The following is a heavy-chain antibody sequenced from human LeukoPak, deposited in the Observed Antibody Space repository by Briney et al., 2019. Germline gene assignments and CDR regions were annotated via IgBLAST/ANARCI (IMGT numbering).Heavy chain of an antibody. D-gene: IGHD2/OR15-2a*01. CDR1: GFTFSTYS. CDR2: IRGGAENT. J-gene: IGHJ5*02. CDR3: AILSWDGRGTFS. V-gene: IGHV3-23*01. Sequence: GGSLRLSCAASGFTFSTYSMSWIRQAPGKGLEWVSAIRGGAENTYYADSVRGRFTISRDNYKDTLTLQMNSLRAEDTAIYYCAILSWDGRGTFSWGQGTLVTVSS.